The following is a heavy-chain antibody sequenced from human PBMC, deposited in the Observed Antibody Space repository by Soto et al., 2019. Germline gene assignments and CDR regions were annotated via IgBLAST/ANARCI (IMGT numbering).Heavy chain of an antibody. V-gene: IGHV3-53*01. J-gene: IGHJ4*02. CDR3: ARDRFGLFDY. CDR2: IYGGLTT. D-gene: IGHD3-10*01. CDR1: GFTVSSTY. Sequence: GGSLRLSCAACGFTVSSTYMTWVRQAPGKGLEWVSVIYGGLTTSYADSVKGRFTISRDNAKNSLYLQMDSLRAEDTAVYYCARDRFGLFDYWGQGALVTVPS.